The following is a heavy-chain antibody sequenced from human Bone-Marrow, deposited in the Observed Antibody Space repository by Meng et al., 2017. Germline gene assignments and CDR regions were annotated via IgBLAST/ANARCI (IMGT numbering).Heavy chain of an antibody. CDR1: GGTYSSYA. CDR3: ARSGSSWQDY. D-gene: IGHD6-13*01. J-gene: IGHJ4*02. Sequence: QVPLVRVGAEVRKPGSPGKVSGKASGGTYSSYAISWVRQAPGQGLEWMGGIIPTFGTANYAQKFQGRVTITADESTSTAYMELSSLRSEDTAVYYCARSGSSWQDYWSQGTLVTVSS. CDR2: IIPTFGTA. V-gene: IGHV1-69*01.